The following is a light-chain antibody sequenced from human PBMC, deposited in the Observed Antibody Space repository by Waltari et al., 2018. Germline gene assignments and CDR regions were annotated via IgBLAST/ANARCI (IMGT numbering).Light chain of an antibody. J-gene: IGLJ3*02. CDR2: AVN. CDR3: SSYTTSNTWV. Sequence: QSALTQPASVSGSPGQSITISCTGTSSDVGVHHYVSWYQQHPGKAPKLMIYAVNKRPSGVSDRFSGSRSGNTASLTISGLQAEDEADYYCSSYTTSNTWVFGGGTKLTVL. CDR1: SSDVGVHHY. V-gene: IGLV2-14*03.